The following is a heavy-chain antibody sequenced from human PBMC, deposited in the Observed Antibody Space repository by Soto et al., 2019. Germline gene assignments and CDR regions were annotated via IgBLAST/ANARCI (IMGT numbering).Heavy chain of an antibody. CDR1: GFTFSSYA. D-gene: IGHD3-3*01. CDR2: ISGSGGST. CDR3: AKDLTDYDFWSGYFVAFDI. Sequence: EVQLLESGGGLVQPGGSLRLSCAASGFTFSSYAMSWVRQAPGKGLEWVSAISGSGGSTYYADSVKGRFTISRDNSKNTLYLQMNSLRDEDTAVYYCAKDLTDYDFWSGYFVAFDIWGQGTMVTVSS. V-gene: IGHV3-23*01. J-gene: IGHJ3*02.